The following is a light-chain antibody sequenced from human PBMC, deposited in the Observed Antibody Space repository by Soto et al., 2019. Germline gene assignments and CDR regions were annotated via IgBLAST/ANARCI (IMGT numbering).Light chain of an antibody. CDR2: GAS. CDR1: QSVSSY. V-gene: IGKV3-15*01. CDR3: QQYNNWPPDRT. Sequence: EIVLTQSPATLSLSPGERATLSCRASQSVSSYLAWYQQKPGQAPRLLIYGASTRATGIPARFSGSGSGTEFTLTISSLQSEDFAVYYCQQYNNWPPDRTFGQGTKVDIK. J-gene: IGKJ1*01.